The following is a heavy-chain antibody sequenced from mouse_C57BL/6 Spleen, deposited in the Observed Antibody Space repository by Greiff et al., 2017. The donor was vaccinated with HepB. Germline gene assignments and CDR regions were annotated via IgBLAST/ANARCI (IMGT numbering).Heavy chain of an antibody. CDR1: GYSFTGYF. J-gene: IGHJ1*03. V-gene: IGHV1-20*01. CDR3: AKGGDYDEGDWYFDV. CDR2: INPYNGDT. Sequence: VQLQQSGPELVKPGDSVKISCKASGYSFTGYFMNWVMQSHGKSLEWIGRINPYNGDTFYNQKFKGKATLTVDKSCSTAHMALRSLTSEDSAVYYCAKGGDYDEGDWYFDVWGTGTTVTVSS. D-gene: IGHD2-4*01.